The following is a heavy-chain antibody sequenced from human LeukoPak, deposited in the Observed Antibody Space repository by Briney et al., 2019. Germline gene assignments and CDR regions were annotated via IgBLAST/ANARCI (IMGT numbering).Heavy chain of an antibody. D-gene: IGHD6-19*01. V-gene: IGHV1-8*01. CDR1: GYTFTSYD. J-gene: IGHJ3*02. CDR3: ARDVSSGWPKLNAFDI. CDR2: MNPNSGNT. Sequence: ASVKVSCKASGYTFTSYDINWVRQATGQGLEWMGWMNPNSGNTGYAQKFQGRVTMTRNTSISTAYMELSSLRSDDTAVYYCARDVSSGWPKLNAFDIWGQGTKVTVSS.